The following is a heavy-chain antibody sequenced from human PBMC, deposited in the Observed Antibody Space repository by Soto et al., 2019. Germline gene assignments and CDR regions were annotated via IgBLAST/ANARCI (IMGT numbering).Heavy chain of an antibody. D-gene: IGHD1-26*01. CDR3: AKGSLGGSYTLDS. Sequence: GESLKISCQLSGYNFTTYWLTWVRQMPGKGLEWMGRIDPSDSYTNYNPSFQGHVAISADKSISTAYLQWSSLTASDTALYYCAKGSLGGSYTLDSWGQGTLVTVSS. V-gene: IGHV5-10-1*01. CDR1: GYNFTTYW. CDR2: IDPSDSYT. J-gene: IGHJ5*01.